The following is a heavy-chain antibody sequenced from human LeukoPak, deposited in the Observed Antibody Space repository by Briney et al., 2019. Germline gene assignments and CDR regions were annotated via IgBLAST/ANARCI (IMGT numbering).Heavy chain of an antibody. J-gene: IGHJ4*02. Sequence: GGSLRLSCTASGFAFNNAWMSWVRQVPGKGLEWVGRIKSKANCGTTDHAAPVKGRFTISRDDSKSTLYLQMNSLKTEDTAVYYCTYYYDSSTYYHVDYWGQGTLVTVSS. D-gene: IGHD3-22*01. CDR3: TYYYDSSTYYHVDY. CDR2: IKSKANCGTT. V-gene: IGHV3-15*01. CDR1: GFAFNNAW.